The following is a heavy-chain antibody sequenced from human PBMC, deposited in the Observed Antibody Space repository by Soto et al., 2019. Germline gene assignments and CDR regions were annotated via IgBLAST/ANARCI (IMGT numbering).Heavy chain of an antibody. V-gene: IGHV1-24*01. J-gene: IGHJ6*02. CDR3: ARGAYSSSSPSSHYYCYGMDV. CDR2: FDPEGGEA. CDR1: GHTLTEFS. Sequence: ASVKVSCKISGHTLTEFSIHWVRQAPGKGLEWMGGFDPEGGEAIYAQKWHGRVTVTEDTVTDTAYMELSGLKSDDTAVYYCARGAYSSSSPSSHYYCYGMDVWGQGTTVTVS. D-gene: IGHD6-6*01.